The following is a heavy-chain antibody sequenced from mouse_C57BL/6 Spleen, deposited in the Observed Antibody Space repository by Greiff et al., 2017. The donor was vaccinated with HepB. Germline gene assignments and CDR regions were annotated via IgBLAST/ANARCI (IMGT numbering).Heavy chain of an antibody. Sequence: EVQLQQSGPGLVKPSQSLSLTCSVTGYSITSGYYWNWIRQFPGNKLEWMGYISYDGSNNYNPSLKNRISITRDTSKNQFFLKLNSVTTEDTATYYCARASPLGRGFAYWGQGTLVTVSA. CDR3: ARASPLGRGFAY. D-gene: IGHD4-1*01. J-gene: IGHJ3*01. CDR1: GYSITSGYY. CDR2: ISYDGSN. V-gene: IGHV3-6*01.